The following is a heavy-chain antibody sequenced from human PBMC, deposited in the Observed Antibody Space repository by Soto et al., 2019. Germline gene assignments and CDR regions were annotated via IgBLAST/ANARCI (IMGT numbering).Heavy chain of an antibody. V-gene: IGHV1-69*06. J-gene: IGHJ4*02. D-gene: IGHD4-17*01. CDR3: ARDPTERQNQVDYGY. Sequence: QVQLVQSGAEVKKSGSSVKVSCKASGGTFSSYAISWVRQAPGQGLEWMGGIIPIFGTANYAQKFQGRVTITADKSTSTAYMELSSLRSEDTAVYYCARDPTERQNQVDYGYWGQGTLVTVSS. CDR2: IIPIFGTA. CDR1: GGTFSSYA.